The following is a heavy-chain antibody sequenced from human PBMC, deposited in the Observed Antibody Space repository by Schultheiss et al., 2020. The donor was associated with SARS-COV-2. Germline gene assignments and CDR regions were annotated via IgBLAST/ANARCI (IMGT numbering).Heavy chain of an antibody. Sequence: SLKISCAASGFTFDDYAMHWVRQAPGKGLEWVSGISWNSGSIGYADSVKGRFTISRDNAKNSLYLQMNSLRAEDTALYYCAKAMGGGYSYGLDYYYGMDVWGQGTTVTVSS. V-gene: IGHV3-9*01. J-gene: IGHJ6*02. CDR3: AKAMGGGYSYGLDYYYGMDV. D-gene: IGHD5-18*01. CDR1: GFTFDDYA. CDR2: ISWNSGSI.